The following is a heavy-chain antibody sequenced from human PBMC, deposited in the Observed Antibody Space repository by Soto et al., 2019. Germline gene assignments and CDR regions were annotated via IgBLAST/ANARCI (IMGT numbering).Heavy chain of an antibody. Sequence: QVQLQESGPGLVKPSQTLTLTCSVSGGSINSGGYYWTWIRQHPGKGLEWIGNIYYSGSTSCKPSLKSRVTISIDTSKTHFSLKLSSVTAADTAVYYCARSSISKKIDYWGQGTLVTVSS. D-gene: IGHD2-2*01. V-gene: IGHV4-31*03. CDR2: IYYSGST. J-gene: IGHJ4*02. CDR1: GGSINSGGYY. CDR3: ARSSISKKIDY.